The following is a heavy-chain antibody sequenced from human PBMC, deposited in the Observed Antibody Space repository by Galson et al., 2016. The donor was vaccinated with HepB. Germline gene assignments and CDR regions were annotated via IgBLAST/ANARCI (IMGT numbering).Heavy chain of an antibody. D-gene: IGHD1-26*01. V-gene: IGHV3-23*01. CDR2: IRPGGSTT. CDR1: GFTFSSYG. CDR3: TTVPVGDYYYFMDV. Sequence: SLRLSCAASGFTFSSYGMNWVRQAPGKGLEWVSAIRPGGSTTFYADSVKGRFTISSDDSTDTLYLRMNSLRAEDTAVYYCTTVPVGDYYYFMDVWGKGTTVTVSS. J-gene: IGHJ6*03.